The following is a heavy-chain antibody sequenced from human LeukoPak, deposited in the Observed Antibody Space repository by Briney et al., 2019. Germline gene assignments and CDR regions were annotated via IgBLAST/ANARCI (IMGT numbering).Heavy chain of an antibody. J-gene: IGHJ4*02. CDR1: GGSISSSSYY. Sequence: PSETLSLTCTVSGGSISSSSYYWGWIRQPPGKGLEWIGTIYYSGSTYYNPSLKSRVTISVDTSKNQFSLKLSSVTAADTAVYYCARQTGSGLFILPGGQGTLVTVSS. V-gene: IGHV4-39*01. CDR3: ARQTGSGLFILP. D-gene: IGHD3/OR15-3a*01. CDR2: IYYSGST.